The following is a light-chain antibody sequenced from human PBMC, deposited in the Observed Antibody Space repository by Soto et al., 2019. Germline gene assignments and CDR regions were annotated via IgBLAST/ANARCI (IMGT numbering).Light chain of an antibody. V-gene: IGLV2-14*01. CDR3: SSYTSSSTYV. J-gene: IGLJ1*01. Sequence: QSVLTQPASVSGSPGQSIAISCTGTSSDVGAYNCVSWYQQHPGKAPKLMIYDVSNRPSGVSNRFSGSKSGNTASLTISGLQAEDEADYYCSSYTSSSTYVFGTGTKVTV. CDR2: DVS. CDR1: SSDVGAYNC.